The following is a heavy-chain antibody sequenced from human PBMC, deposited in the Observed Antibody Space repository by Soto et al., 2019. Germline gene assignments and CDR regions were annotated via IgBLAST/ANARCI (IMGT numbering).Heavy chain of an antibody. D-gene: IGHD3-10*01. CDR1: GGSINSYY. V-gene: IGHV4-59*01. CDR3: ARYWTYYYGSGTYRHLDY. CDR2: VYYTGSA. J-gene: IGHJ4*02. Sequence: TSETLSLTCTVSGGSINSYYWSWIRQPPGKGLEWIGYVYYTGSANYSPSLKSRVTISVDAPKNQFSLKLSSVTAADTAVYYCARYWTYYYGSGTYRHLDYWGQGTLVTVSS.